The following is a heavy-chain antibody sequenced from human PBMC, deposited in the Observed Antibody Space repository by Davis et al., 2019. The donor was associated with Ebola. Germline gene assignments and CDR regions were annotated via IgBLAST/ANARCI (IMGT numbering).Heavy chain of an antibody. CDR2: IYYSGST. J-gene: IGHJ3*02. V-gene: IGHV4-31*03. CDR1: GGSISSGGYY. D-gene: IGHD5-12*01. Sequence: SETLSLTCTVSGGSISSGGYYWSWIRQHPGKGLEWIGYIYYSGSTYYNPSLKSRVTISVDTSKNQFSQKLSSVTAADTAVYYCARDSKVGLRRRAFDIWGQGTMVTVSS. CDR3: ARDSKVGLRRRAFDI.